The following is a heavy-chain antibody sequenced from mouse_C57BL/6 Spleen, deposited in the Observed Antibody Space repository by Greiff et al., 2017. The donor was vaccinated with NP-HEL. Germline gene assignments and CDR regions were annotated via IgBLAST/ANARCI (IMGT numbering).Heavy chain of an antibody. CDR2: IRLKSDNYAT. Sequence: EVMLVESGGGLVQPGGSMKLSCVASGFTFSNYWMNWVRQSPEKGLEWVAQIRLKSDNYATHYAESVKGRFTISRDDSKSSVYLQMNNLRAEDTGIYYCTAPYYDYDGTALYAMDYWGQGTSVTVSS. D-gene: IGHD2-4*01. J-gene: IGHJ4*01. V-gene: IGHV6-3*01. CDR1: GFTFSNYW. CDR3: TAPYYDYDGTALYAMDY.